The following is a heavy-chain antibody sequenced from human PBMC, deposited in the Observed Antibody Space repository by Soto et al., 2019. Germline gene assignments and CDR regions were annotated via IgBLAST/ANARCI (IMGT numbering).Heavy chain of an antibody. Sequence: PSETLSLTCTVSGGSNNSGDYYWSWIRQPPGKGLEWIGYIYYSGSTNYNPSLKSRVTISVDTSKNQFSLKLSSVTAADTAVYYCARELYSSSSNWFDPWGQGTLVTVSS. CDR3: ARELYSSSSNWFDP. D-gene: IGHD6-13*01. V-gene: IGHV4-30-4*01. J-gene: IGHJ5*02. CDR2: IYYSGST. CDR1: GGSNNSGDYY.